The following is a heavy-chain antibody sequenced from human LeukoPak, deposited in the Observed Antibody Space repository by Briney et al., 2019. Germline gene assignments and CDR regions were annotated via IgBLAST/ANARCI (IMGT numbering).Heavy chain of an antibody. CDR2: INAGNGNT. J-gene: IGHJ4*02. CDR1: GYTFTSYA. D-gene: IGHD2/OR15-2a*01. V-gene: IGHV1-3*03. CDR3: ARGYSNMAEFDY. Sequence: ASVKVSCKASGYTFTSYAMHWVRQAPGQRLEWMGWINAGNGNTKYSQEFQGRVTITRDTSASTAYMELSSLRSEDMAVYYCARGYSNMAEFDYWGQGTLVTVSS.